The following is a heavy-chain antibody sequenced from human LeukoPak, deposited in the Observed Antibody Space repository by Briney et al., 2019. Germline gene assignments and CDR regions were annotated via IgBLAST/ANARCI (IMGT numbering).Heavy chain of an antibody. CDR2: IYYSGST. J-gene: IGHJ2*01. D-gene: IGHD4-17*01. CDR3: ARPRTGANWYFDL. Sequence: PSETLSLTCTVSGGSISSSSYSWGWIRQPPGKGLEWIGSIYYSGSTYYNPSLKSRVTISVDTSKNQFSLKLSSVTAADTAVYYCARPRTGANWYFDLWGRGTLVTVSS. V-gene: IGHV4-39*01. CDR1: GGSISSSSYS.